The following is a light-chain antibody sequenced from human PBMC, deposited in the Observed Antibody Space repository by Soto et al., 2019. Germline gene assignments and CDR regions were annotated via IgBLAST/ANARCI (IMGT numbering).Light chain of an antibody. CDR2: KAS. Sequence: DIQMPQSPSTLSGSVGDSVTITCRASQTISSWLAWYQQKPGKAPKLLIYKASTLKSGVPSRFSGSGSGTEFTLTISSLQPDDFATYYCQQYNSSPSWTVGQGTKVDIK. CDR1: QTISSW. CDR3: QQYNSSPSWT. V-gene: IGKV1-5*03. J-gene: IGKJ1*01.